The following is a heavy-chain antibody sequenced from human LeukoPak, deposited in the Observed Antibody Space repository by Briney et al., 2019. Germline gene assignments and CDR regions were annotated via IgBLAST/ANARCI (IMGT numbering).Heavy chain of an antibody. Sequence: SETLSLTCAVSGGSVSSSNWWSWVRQPPGKGLEWIGRIYTSGSTNYNPSLKGRVTISVDTSKNQFSLKLSSVTAADTAVYYCARHVGFITMVRGVINNNWFDPWGQGTLVTVSS. J-gene: IGHJ5*02. CDR2: IYTSGST. D-gene: IGHD3-10*01. V-gene: IGHV4-4*02. CDR3: ARHVGFITMVRGVINNNWFDP. CDR1: GGSVSSSNW.